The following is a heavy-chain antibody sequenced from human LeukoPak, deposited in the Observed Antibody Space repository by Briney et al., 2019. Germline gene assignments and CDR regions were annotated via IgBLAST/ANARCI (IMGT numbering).Heavy chain of an antibody. CDR3: AKHSGSYFIYYFAS. J-gene: IGHJ4*02. V-gene: IGHV3-23*01. D-gene: IGHD1-26*01. CDR1: GFTFSSYG. Sequence: AGGSLRLSCAASGFTFSSYGMSWVRQAPGKGLEWVSTISGSAYNTYYADSVKGRFTISRDNSANTLYLQMNSLRGEDRALYYCAKHSGSYFIYYFASWGQGTLVTVSS. CDR2: ISGSAYNT.